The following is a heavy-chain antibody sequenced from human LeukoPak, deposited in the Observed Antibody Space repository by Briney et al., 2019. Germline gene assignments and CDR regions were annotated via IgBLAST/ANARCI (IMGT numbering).Heavy chain of an antibody. CDR1: GFTFSSYA. J-gene: IGHJ4*02. V-gene: IGHV3-30-3*01. Sequence: GGSLRLSCAASGFTFSSYAMHWVRQAPGKGLEWVAIISYDGSNTDYADSVKGRFTISRDTSKTTLYLQMNSLRAEDTAVYYCARDPDTTMVTLLLDYWGQGTLVTVSS. CDR3: ARDPDTTMVTLLLDY. D-gene: IGHD5-18*01. CDR2: ISYDGSNT.